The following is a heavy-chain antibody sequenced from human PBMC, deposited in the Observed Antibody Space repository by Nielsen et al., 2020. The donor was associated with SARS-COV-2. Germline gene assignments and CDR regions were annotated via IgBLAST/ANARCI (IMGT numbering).Heavy chain of an antibody. CDR1: GFTFSDSY. J-gene: IGHJ6*02. CDR3: AKDFGSGPRGYYYYGMDV. Sequence: GGSLRLSCAASGFTFSDSYMNWIRQAPGKGLEWVSYISSTSGYTNYADSVKGRFTISRDNSKNTLYLQMNSLRAEDTAVYYCAKDFGSGPRGYYYYGMDVWSQGTTVTVSS. V-gene: IGHV3-11*06. D-gene: IGHD6-19*01. CDR2: ISSTSGYT.